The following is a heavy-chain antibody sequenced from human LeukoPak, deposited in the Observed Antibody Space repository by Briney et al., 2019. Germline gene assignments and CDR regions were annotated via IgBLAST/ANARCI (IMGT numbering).Heavy chain of an antibody. V-gene: IGHV3-33*01. CDR1: GFTFSSYG. CDR2: IWYDGSNK. Sequence: PGGSLRLSCAASGFTFSSYGMHWVRQALGKGLEWVAVIWYDGSNKYYADSVKGRFTISRDNSKNTLYLQMNSLRAEDTAVYYCARGNALRFGELLSIDYWGQGTLVTVSS. J-gene: IGHJ4*02. D-gene: IGHD3-10*01. CDR3: ARGNALRFGELLSIDY.